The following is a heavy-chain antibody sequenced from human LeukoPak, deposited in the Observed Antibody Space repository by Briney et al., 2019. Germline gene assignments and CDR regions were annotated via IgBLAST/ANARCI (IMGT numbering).Heavy chain of an antibody. CDR2: ISYDGSNK. J-gene: IGHJ3*02. D-gene: IGHD2-2*01. V-gene: IGHV3-30-3*01. CDR3: AREHSDIVVVPAAEPDAHAFAI. Sequence: GGSLRLSCAASGFTFSSYAKHWVRQAPGKGLEWVAVISYDGSNKYYADSVKGRFTISRDNSKNTLYLQMNSLRAEDTAVYYCAREHSDIVVVPAAEPDAHAFAIWGQGTMVTVSS. CDR1: GFTFSSYA.